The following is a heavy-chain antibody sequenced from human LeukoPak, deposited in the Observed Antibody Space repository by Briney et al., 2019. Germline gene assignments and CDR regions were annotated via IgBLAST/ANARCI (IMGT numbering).Heavy chain of an antibody. J-gene: IGHJ5*02. V-gene: IGHV3-7*01. CDR2: IKQDGSEK. CDR3: ATYGDQTGGLDP. CDR1: GFIFSSYS. D-gene: IGHD4-17*01. Sequence: GGSLRLSCAASGFIFSSYSMNWVRQAPGKGLEWVANIKQDGSEKYYVDSVKGRFTISRDNARNSLYLQMNNLRAEDTAVYYCATYGDQTGGLDPWGQGTLVTVSS.